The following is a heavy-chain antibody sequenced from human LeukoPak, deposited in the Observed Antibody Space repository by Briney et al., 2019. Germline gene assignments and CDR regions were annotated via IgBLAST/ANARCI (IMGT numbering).Heavy chain of an antibody. V-gene: IGHV3-23*01. CDR2: ISGSGDFT. Sequence: PGGSLRLSCAASGFTFSIYAMSWVRHTPGKGLEWVSSISGSGDFTYYAGAVKGRFTISRDNSKNTLYLQVNSLRAEDSAIYYCAKDRPNYFGTNGHYYRRDGDYWGQGTLVTVSS. J-gene: IGHJ4*02. CDR3: AKDRPNYFGTNGHYYRRDGDY. D-gene: IGHD3-10*01. CDR1: GFTFSIYA.